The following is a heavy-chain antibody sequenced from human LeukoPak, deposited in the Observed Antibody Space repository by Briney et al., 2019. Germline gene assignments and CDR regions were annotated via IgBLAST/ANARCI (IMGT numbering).Heavy chain of an antibody. D-gene: IGHD3-3*01. CDR1: GCPISRGGYY. V-gene: IGHV4-31*03. CDR3: ARMAGHYDFWSGRNWFDP. Sequence: TLSLTCTVSGCPISRGGYYWSWIRQHPGKGLEWIGYIYYSGSTYYNPSLKSRVTISVDTSKNQFSLKLSSVTAADTAVYYCARMAGHYDFWSGRNWFDPWGQGTLVTVSS. J-gene: IGHJ5*02. CDR2: IYYSGST.